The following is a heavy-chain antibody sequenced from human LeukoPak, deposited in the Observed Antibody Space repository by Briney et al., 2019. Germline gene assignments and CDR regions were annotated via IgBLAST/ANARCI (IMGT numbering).Heavy chain of an antibody. CDR3: AREDHSNYEY. D-gene: IGHD4-11*01. V-gene: IGHV3-7*03. CDR1: GFTFSSYW. Sequence: GGSLRLSCAASGFTFSSYWMSWVRQAPGKGLGWVASIKQDGTEKHYVDSVKGRFTISKDNAKNSLYLQMNSLRAEDTAVYYCAREDHSNYEYWGQGTLVAVSS. CDR2: IKQDGTEK. J-gene: IGHJ4*02.